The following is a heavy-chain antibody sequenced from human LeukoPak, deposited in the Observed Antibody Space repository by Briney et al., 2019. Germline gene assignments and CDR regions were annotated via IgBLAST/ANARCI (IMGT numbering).Heavy chain of an antibody. CDR2: INPNSGGT. CDR1: GYTFTGYY. D-gene: IGHD2-2*01. J-gene: IGHJ6*02. Sequence: GASVKVSCKASGYTFTGYYMHWVRQAPGQGLEWMGWINPNSGGTNYAQKFQGWVIMTRDTSISTAYMELSRLRSDDTAVYYCARSESIVVVPAHYYGMDVWGQGTTVTVSS. V-gene: IGHV1-2*04. CDR3: ARSESIVVVPAHYYGMDV.